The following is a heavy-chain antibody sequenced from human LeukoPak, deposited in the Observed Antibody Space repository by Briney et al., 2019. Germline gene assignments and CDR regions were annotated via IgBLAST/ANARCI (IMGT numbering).Heavy chain of an antibody. Sequence: GGSLRLSCAASGFTFDDYAMHWVRQAPGKGLEWVSGISWNSGSIGYADSMKGRFTISRDNAKNSLYLQMKSLRAEDTALYYCGKDVKFNRLNYFDYWGQGTLVTVSS. D-gene: IGHD6-25*01. J-gene: IGHJ4*02. V-gene: IGHV3-9*01. CDR2: ISWNSGSI. CDR1: GFTFDDYA. CDR3: GKDVKFNRLNYFDY.